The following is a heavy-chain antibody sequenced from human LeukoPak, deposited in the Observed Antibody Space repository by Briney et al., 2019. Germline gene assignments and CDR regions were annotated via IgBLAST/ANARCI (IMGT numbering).Heavy chain of an antibody. D-gene: IGHD6-13*01. CDR3: ARSAFLVTAPGLYYFDY. V-gene: IGHV4-59*12. CDR2: IYYSGST. Sequence: SETLSLTCTVSGGSISSCYWSWIRQPPGKGLEWIGYIYYSGSTNYNPSLKSRVTISVATSKNQFSLHLSSVTAADTAVYYCARSAFLVTAPGLYYFDYWGQGTLVAVSS. CDR1: GGSISSCY. J-gene: IGHJ4*02.